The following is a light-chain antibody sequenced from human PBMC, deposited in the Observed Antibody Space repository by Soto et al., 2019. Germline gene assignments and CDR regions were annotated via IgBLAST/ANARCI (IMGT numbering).Light chain of an antibody. V-gene: IGKV1-39*01. Sequence: DIQMTQSPSFLSASVGDRVTITCRASQSITNYLNWYQQKPGKAPKLLIYAASSLQSGVPSRFSGSGSGKDFTLTISSLQPEDIATYYCQQSYSTPWTFGQGTKADIK. J-gene: IGKJ1*01. CDR2: AAS. CDR1: QSITNY. CDR3: QQSYSTPWT.